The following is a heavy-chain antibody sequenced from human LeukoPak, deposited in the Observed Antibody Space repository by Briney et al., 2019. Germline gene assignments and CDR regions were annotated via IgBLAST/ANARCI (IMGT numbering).Heavy chain of an antibody. V-gene: IGHV4-61*02. CDR1: GNSIANTFYY. CDR2: IYTTGST. Sequence: SETLSLTCTVSGNSIANTFYYWSWLRQPAGRGLEWVGRIYTTGSTDYNPSLKSRVTISLDTSRNQFSLKLSSVTAADTAVYYCARRQDGHDYWGQGTLVTVSS. J-gene: IGHJ4*02. CDR3: ARRQDGHDY.